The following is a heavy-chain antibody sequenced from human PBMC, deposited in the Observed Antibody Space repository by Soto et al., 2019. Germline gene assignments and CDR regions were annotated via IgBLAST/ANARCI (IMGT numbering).Heavy chain of an antibody. Sequence: SETLSLTCAVSGGSISSGGYSWSWIRQPPGKGLEWIGYIYHSGSTYYNPSLKSRVTISVDTSKNQFSLKLSSVTAADTAVYYCASGGGLRRYYWGQGTLVTVSS. CDR1: GGSISSGGYS. J-gene: IGHJ4*02. D-gene: IGHD5-12*01. CDR3: ASGGGLRRYY. V-gene: IGHV4-30-2*01. CDR2: IYHSGST.